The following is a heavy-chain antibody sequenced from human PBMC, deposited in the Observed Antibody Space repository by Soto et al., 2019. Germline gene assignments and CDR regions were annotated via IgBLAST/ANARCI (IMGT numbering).Heavy chain of an antibody. J-gene: IGHJ4*02. D-gene: IGHD1-20*01. CDR2: ISGSGGST. Sequence: GGSLRLSCAASGFTFSSYAMSWVRQAPGKGLEWVSAISGSGGSTYYADSVKGRFTISRDNSKNTLYLQMNSLRAEDTAVYYCAKESPVGMGVPATYFDYWGQGTLVTVSS. V-gene: IGHV3-23*01. CDR3: AKESPVGMGVPATYFDY. CDR1: GFTFSSYA.